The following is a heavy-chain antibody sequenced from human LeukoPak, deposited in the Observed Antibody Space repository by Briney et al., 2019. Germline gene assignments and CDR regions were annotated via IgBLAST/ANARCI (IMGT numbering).Heavy chain of an antibody. CDR3: ARGPISRGRWLQRRLDY. Sequence: ASVKVSCKASGYTFTSYDINWVRQATGQGLEWMGWMNPNSGNTGYAQKFQGRVTMTRNTSISTAYMELSSLRSEDTGVYYCARGPISRGRWLQRRLDYWGRGTLVTVPS. V-gene: IGHV1-8*01. CDR2: MNPNSGNT. D-gene: IGHD5-24*01. CDR1: GYTFTSYD. J-gene: IGHJ4*02.